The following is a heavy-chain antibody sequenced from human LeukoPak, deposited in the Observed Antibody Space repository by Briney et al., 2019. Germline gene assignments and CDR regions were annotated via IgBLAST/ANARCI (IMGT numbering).Heavy chain of an antibody. CDR1: GGSISSYY. CDR2: IYTSGST. CDR3: ARSPRYQLLLPFDY. J-gene: IGHJ4*02. V-gene: IGHV4-4*07. D-gene: IGHD2-2*01. Sequence: SETLSLTCTVPGGSISSYYWSWIRQPAGKGLEWIGRIYTSGSTNYNPSLKSRVTMSVDTSKNQFSLKLSSVTAADTAVYYCARSPRYQLLLPFDYWGQGTLVTVSS.